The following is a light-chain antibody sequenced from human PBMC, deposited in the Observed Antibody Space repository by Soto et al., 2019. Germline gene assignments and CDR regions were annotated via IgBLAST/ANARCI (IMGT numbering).Light chain of an antibody. CDR2: GVS. V-gene: IGKV3-20*01. CDR3: QQFQSSPRT. Sequence: IVLTQSPGTLSLSPGETATLSCRASGSLSQHSIAWYQQKPGQAPRLPIYGVSGRATGIPDRFRGSGSATDFTLTISGLEPEDFEVYFCQQFQSSPRTLGQGTNVDIK. CDR1: GSLSQHS. J-gene: IGKJ1*01.